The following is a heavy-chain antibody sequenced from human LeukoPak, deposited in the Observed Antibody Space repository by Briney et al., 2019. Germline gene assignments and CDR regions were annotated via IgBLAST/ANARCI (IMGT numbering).Heavy chain of an antibody. V-gene: IGHV4-61*02. CDR3: ARALVGATSHYYYYYMDV. Sequence: SETLSLTCTVSGGSISSGSYSWIWIRQPAGKGLEWIGRIYTSGSTNYNPSLKSRVTISVDTSKKQFSLKLSSVTAADTAVYYCARALVGATSHYYYYYMDVWGKGTTVTISS. CDR1: GGSISSGSYS. CDR2: IYTSGST. D-gene: IGHD1-26*01. J-gene: IGHJ6*03.